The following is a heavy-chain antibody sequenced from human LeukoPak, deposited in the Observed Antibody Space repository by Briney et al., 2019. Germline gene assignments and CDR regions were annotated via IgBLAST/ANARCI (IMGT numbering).Heavy chain of an antibody. J-gene: IGHJ5*02. V-gene: IGHV1-18*01. CDR3: ARDGGPTGSRRWFDP. D-gene: IGHD1-1*01. CDR2: ISAYNGNT. CDR1: GYTFTSYG. Sequence: ASVRVSCKASGYTFTSYGISWVRQAPGQGLEWMGWISAYNGNTNYAQKLQGRVTMTTDTSTSTAYMELRSLRSDDTAVYYCARDGGPTGSRRWFDPWGQGTLVTVSS.